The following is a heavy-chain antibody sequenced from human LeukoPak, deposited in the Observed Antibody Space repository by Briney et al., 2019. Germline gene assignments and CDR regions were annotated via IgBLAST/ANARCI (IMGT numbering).Heavy chain of an antibody. CDR2: IIPIFGTA. V-gene: IGHV1-69*05. Sequence: GASVKVSCKASGGTFSSYAISWVRQAPGQGLEWMGGIIPIFGTANYAQKFQGRVTITTDESTSTAYMELGSLRSEDTAVYYCARASSINTANAFDIWGQGTMVTVSS. D-gene: IGHD6-19*01. CDR1: GGTFSSYA. J-gene: IGHJ3*02. CDR3: ARASSINTANAFDI.